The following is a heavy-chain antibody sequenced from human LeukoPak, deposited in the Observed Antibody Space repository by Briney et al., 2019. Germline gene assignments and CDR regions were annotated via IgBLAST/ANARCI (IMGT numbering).Heavy chain of an antibody. CDR2: IKPDGSEK. D-gene: IGHD3-3*01. CDR3: AREEWWHLDI. CDR1: GFTFGTSY. Sequence: PGRSLRLSCAASGFTFGTSYMSWVRQAPGGGLECVSKIKPDGSEKFYVDSVKGRFTVSRDNAKNSLYLQMDSLRAEDTAVYYCAREEWWHLDIWGRGTLVTISS. V-gene: IGHV3-7*01. J-gene: IGHJ2*01.